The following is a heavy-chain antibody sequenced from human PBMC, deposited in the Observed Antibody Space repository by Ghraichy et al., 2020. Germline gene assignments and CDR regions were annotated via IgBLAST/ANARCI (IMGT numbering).Heavy chain of an antibody. V-gene: IGHV4-31*03. D-gene: IGHD6-13*01. CDR1: GGSISSGGYY. CDR3: ARGKRRYSSSCPLFDY. J-gene: IGHJ4*02. CDR2: IYYSGST. Sequence: SETLSLTCTVSGGSISSGGYYWSWIRQHPGKGLEWIGYIYYSGSTYYNPSLKSRVTISVDTSKNQFSLKLSSVTAADTAVYYCARGKRRYSSSCPLFDYWGQGTLVTVSS.